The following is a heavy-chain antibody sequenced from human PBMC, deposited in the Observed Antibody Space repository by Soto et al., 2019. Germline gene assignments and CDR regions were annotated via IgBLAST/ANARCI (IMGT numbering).Heavy chain of an antibody. Sequence: GGSLRLSCAASGFTFGGFGMYWFRQAPGKGLEFVSAVDSSRTYIYYADSVKGRFTISRDNSKNSLYLQMNSLRAEDTAVYYCAREGYQPWDYDFWSGYYRPNWFDPWGQGTLVTVSS. D-gene: IGHD3-3*01. CDR1: GFTFGGFG. CDR2: VDSSRTYI. V-gene: IGHV3-21*01. J-gene: IGHJ5*02. CDR3: AREGYQPWDYDFWSGYYRPNWFDP.